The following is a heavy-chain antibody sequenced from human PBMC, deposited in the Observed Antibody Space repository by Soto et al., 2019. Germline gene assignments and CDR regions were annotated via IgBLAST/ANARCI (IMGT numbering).Heavy chain of an antibody. CDR2: ISENGDIT. J-gene: IGHJ4*02. V-gene: IGHV3-64D*06. CDR1: GFTFSNSY. Sequence: PGGSLRLSCSVFGFTFSNSYMHWVRQTPEKGLQYVSSISENGDITYYPDSVKGRFTISRDNSKSTVYLQMSSLRVEDTGVYYCVKDRFVDCWGQGVLVTVSS. CDR3: VKDRFVDC.